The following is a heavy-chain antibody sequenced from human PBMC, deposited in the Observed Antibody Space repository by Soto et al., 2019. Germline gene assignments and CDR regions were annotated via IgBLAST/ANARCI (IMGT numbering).Heavy chain of an antibody. V-gene: IGHV1-3*05. Sequence: QVQLVQSGAEEKKPGASVKVSCKASGYTFTSYAMHWVRQAPGQRLEWMGWINAGNGNTKYSQKFQGRVTITRDTSASPGYKELSSLRSEGPAGDYLARGKITGILDYWGQGTLVTVSS. CDR2: INAGNGNT. D-gene: IGHD1-20*01. CDR3: ARGKITGILDY. J-gene: IGHJ4*02. CDR1: GYTFTSYA.